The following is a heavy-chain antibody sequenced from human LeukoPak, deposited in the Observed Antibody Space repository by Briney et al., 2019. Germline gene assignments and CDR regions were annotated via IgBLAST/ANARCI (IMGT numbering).Heavy chain of an antibody. CDR3: AKGYYYDSSGYLLPPYYFDY. V-gene: IGHV3-23*01. CDR2: ISGSGGST. Sequence: GGSLRLSCAASGFTFSSYAMSWVRQAPGKGLEWVSAISGSGGSTYYADSVKGRFTISRDNSKNTLYLQMNSLRAEDTAVYYCAKGYYYDSSGYLLPPYYFDYWGQGTLVTVSS. J-gene: IGHJ4*02. D-gene: IGHD3-22*01. CDR1: GFTFSSYA.